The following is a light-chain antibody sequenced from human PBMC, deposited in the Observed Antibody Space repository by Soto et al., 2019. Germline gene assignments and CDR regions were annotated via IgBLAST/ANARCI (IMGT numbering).Light chain of an antibody. CDR2: DVS. Sequence: QSVLTQPASVSGSPGQSITISCTGTSSDVGGYNYVSWYQKHPGKAPKLMIYDVSNRPSGVSNRFSGSKSGNTASLTISGLQAEDEADYYCSSYTSSSTLVVFGTGTKGT. CDR3: SSYTSSSTLVV. CDR1: SSDVGGYNY. J-gene: IGLJ1*01. V-gene: IGLV2-14*01.